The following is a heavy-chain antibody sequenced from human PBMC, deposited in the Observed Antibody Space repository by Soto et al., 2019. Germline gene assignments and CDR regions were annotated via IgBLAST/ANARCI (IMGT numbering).Heavy chain of an antibody. D-gene: IGHD3-3*01. V-gene: IGHV4-59*08. CDR3: ARGGWRQIDY. CDR1: GGSIGSYY. Sequence: QVQLQESGPGLVKPSETLSLTCSVSGGSIGSYYWSWIRQPPGKGLEWIGYIYYSGSTNYNPSLTSRVTISVDTSKNQFSLKPSSVTAADTAVYYCARGGWRQIDYWGQGTLVTVSS. J-gene: IGHJ4*02. CDR2: IYYSGST.